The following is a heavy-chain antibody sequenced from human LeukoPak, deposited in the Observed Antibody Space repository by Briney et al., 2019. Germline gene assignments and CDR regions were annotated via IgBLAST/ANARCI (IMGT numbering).Heavy chain of an antibody. J-gene: IGHJ4*02. CDR3: AKVPPHDDSGYSNPY. D-gene: IGHD3-22*01. V-gene: IGHV3-23*01. CDR2: ISGSGADT. Sequence: GGSLRLSRAASGFTFSSYFMTWVRQAPGKGLEWVSGISGSGADTLYADSVRGQFTISRDNSKNTLYLQMNSLRAEDTAVYYCAKVPPHDDSGYSNPYWGQGTLVTVSS. CDR1: GFTFSSYF.